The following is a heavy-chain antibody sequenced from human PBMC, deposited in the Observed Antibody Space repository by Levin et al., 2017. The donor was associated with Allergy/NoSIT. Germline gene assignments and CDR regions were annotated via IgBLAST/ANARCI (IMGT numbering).Heavy chain of an antibody. CDR2: ISYDGSNK. CDR1: GFTFSSYA. D-gene: IGHD3-3*01. CDR3: ARVTGITIFGVVITGDEDDY. Sequence: QSSETLSLTCAASGFTFSSYAMHWVRQAPGKGLEWVAVISYDGSNKYYADSVKGRFTISRDNSKNTLYLQMNSLRAEDTAVYYCARVTGITIFGVVITGDEDDYWGQGTLVTVSS. V-gene: IGHV3-30-3*01. J-gene: IGHJ4*02.